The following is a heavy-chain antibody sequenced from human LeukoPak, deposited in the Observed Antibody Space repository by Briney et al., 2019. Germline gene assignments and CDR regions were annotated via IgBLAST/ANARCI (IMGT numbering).Heavy chain of an antibody. D-gene: IGHD5-18*01. CDR1: GGSISSSSYY. V-gene: IGHV4-39*07. Sequence: SETLSLTCTVSGGSISSSSYYWGWIRQPPGKGLEWIGSIYYGGSTYYNPSLKSRVTISVDTSKNQFSLKLSSVTAADTAMYYCARDLGYSYGSEVNWFDPWGQGTLVTVSS. J-gene: IGHJ5*02. CDR2: IYYGGST. CDR3: ARDLGYSYGSEVNWFDP.